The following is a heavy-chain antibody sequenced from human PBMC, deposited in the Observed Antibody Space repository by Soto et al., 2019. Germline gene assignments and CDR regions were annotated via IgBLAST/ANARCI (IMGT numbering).Heavy chain of an antibody. Sequence: QVQLVESGGGVVQPGRSLRLTCAASGFTFSGSGMHWVRQDPGKGLEWVALVSDDGTRKYYADSVKGRFTISRDNSENTLYLQMSSLRAGHTAVYYCARWVGAFRYANSGRYGSWGQGALVTVSS. CDR1: GFTFSGSG. V-gene: IGHV3-30*03. CDR2: VSDDGTRK. J-gene: IGHJ4*02. D-gene: IGHD3-22*01. CDR3: ARWVGAFRYANSGRYGS.